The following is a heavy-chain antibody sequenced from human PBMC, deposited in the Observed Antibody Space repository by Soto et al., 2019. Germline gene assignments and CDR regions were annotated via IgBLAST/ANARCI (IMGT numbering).Heavy chain of an antibody. CDR1: GYSFTSYW. CDR3: ARHRRRGYSYGPPPYYFDY. J-gene: IGHJ4*02. D-gene: IGHD5-18*01. V-gene: IGHV5-10-1*01. CDR2: IDPSDSYT. Sequence: GESLKISCKGSGYSFTSYWISWVRQMPGKGLEWMGRIDPSDSYTNYSPSFQGHVTISADKSISTAYLQWSSLKASDTAMYYCARHRRRGYSYGPPPYYFDYWGQGTLVTVSS.